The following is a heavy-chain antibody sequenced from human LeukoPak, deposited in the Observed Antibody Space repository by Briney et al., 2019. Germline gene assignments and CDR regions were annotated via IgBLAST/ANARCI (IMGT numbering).Heavy chain of an antibody. V-gene: IGHV4-4*07. CDR1: GGSITNSY. CDR2: IYSSGTT. D-gene: IGHD6-19*01. Sequence: SETLSLTCTVSGGSITNSYWSWLRQSVGKGLEWIGRIYSSGTTNYNPSLTGRVSISIDTSKNQFSLKLNSVTAADTAVYYCARGSSGWYSIDYWGQGALVTVSS. J-gene: IGHJ4*02. CDR3: ARGSSGWYSIDY.